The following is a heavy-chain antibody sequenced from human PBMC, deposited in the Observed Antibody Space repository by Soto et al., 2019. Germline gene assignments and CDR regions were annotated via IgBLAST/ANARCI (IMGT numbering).Heavy chain of an antibody. V-gene: IGHV1-69*02. CDR2: IIPILGIA. CDR1: GGTFSSYT. Sequence: ASVKVSCKASGGTFSSYTISWVRQAPGQGLEWMGRIIPILGIANYAQKFQGRVTITADKSTSTAYMELSSLRSEDTAVYYCARMDSGYDSPFDYWGQGTLVTVSS. CDR3: ARMDSGYDSPFDY. J-gene: IGHJ4*02. D-gene: IGHD5-12*01.